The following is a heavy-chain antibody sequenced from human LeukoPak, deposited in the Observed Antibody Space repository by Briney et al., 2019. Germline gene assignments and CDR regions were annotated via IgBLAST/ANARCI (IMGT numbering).Heavy chain of an antibody. Sequence: PGGSLRLSCAASGFTFSSYSMNWVRQAPGKGLEWVSYISSSSSTIYYADSVKGRFTISRDNAKNSLYLQMNSLRAEDTAVYYCARVSVVPAAMQGAFDIWGQGTMVTVSS. CDR1: GFTFSSYS. CDR2: ISSSSSTI. CDR3: ARVSVVPAAMQGAFDI. D-gene: IGHD2-2*01. V-gene: IGHV3-48*04. J-gene: IGHJ3*02.